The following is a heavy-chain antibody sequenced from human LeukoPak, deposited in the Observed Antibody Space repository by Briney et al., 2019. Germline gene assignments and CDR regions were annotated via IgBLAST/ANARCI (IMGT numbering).Heavy chain of an antibody. Sequence: GGSLRLSCEASGFTLSSYWMSWVRQAPGKGPEGVANIKQDGSDKYYADSVKGRFTVSRDNAKNSLYLQMNSLRAEDTAVYYCAQDEADGGNDDYWGQGTLVTVSS. CDR2: IKQDGSDK. CDR3: AQDEADGGNDDY. D-gene: IGHD4-23*01. CDR1: GFTLSSYW. J-gene: IGHJ4*02. V-gene: IGHV3-7*01.